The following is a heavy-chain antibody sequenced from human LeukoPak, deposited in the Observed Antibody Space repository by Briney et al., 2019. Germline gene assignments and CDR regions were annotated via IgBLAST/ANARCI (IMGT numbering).Heavy chain of an antibody. CDR2: ITSTGGTT. CDR1: GFTFSSYA. D-gene: IGHD2-15*01. V-gene: IGHV3-64D*09. Sequence: GGSLRLSCSASGFTFSSYALSWVRQAPGKGLEYVSGITSTGGTTYYADSVKGRFTISRDNSENTLYLQMSSLRPEDTALYYCVKRSCSGGTCPLDYWGQGTLVTVSS. CDR3: VKRSCSGGTCPLDY. J-gene: IGHJ4*02.